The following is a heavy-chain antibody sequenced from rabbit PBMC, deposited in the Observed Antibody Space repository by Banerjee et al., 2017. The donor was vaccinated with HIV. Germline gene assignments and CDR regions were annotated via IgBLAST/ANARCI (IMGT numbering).Heavy chain of an antibody. D-gene: IGHD4-2*01. Sequence: QEQLEESGGDLVKPEGSLTLTCTASGFSFNNRYVMCWVRQAPGKGLEWIACIYTSSGSTWYANWVNGRFTISKTSSTTVTLQMTSLTAADTATYFCARDDAGGTAGGYDLWGPGTLVTVS. CDR2: IYTSSGST. J-gene: IGHJ4*01. CDR1: GFSFNNRYV. V-gene: IGHV1S45*01. CDR3: ARDDAGGTAGGYDL.